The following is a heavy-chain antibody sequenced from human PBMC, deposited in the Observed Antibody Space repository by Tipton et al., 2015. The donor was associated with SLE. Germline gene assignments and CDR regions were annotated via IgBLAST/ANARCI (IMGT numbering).Heavy chain of an antibody. Sequence: TLSLTCAVSTYSISSGFYWAWIRQPPGKGLEWIGSIYHSGSTYYNPSLKSRVSISIDTSKNQFSLKLSSVTAADTAVYYCARERYGAFDIWGQGTMVTVSS. J-gene: IGHJ3*02. CDR2: IYHSGST. CDR3: ARERYGAFDI. V-gene: IGHV4-38-2*02. CDR1: TYSISSGFY. D-gene: IGHD1-14*01.